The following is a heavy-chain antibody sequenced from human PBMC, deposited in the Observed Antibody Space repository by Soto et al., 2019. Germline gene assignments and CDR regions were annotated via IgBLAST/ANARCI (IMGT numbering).Heavy chain of an antibody. CDR3: TRLDGTGPNYYGMDV. V-gene: IGHV3-73*01. D-gene: IGHD1-1*01. CDR2: IRGRADNYAT. CDR1: GFTFSDSA. J-gene: IGHJ6*02. Sequence: GGSLRLSCAASGFTFSDSAIHWVRQASGKGLEWVGRIRGRADNYATAYAASVKGRFTISRDDSKNTAYLQMNNLKSEDTAMYYCTRLDGTGPNYYGMDVWGQGTTVTVSS.